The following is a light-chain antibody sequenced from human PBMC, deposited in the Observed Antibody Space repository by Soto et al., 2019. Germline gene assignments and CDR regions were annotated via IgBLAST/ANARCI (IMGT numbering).Light chain of an antibody. CDR1: QSVGGN. CDR2: DAS. V-gene: IGKV3-15*01. J-gene: IGKJ2*01. Sequence: EIVMTQSPATLSVSPGERATLSCRASQSVGGNLAWYQQRPGRAPRLLIYDASTRATDIPARFSGSGSGTEFTLTISSFQSEDFALYYCQQYNNWPLYTFGQGTKLEIK. CDR3: QQYNNWPLYT.